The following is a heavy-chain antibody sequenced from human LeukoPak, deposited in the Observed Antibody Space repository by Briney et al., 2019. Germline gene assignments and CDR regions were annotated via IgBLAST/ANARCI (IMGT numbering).Heavy chain of an antibody. D-gene: IGHD1-14*01. V-gene: IGHV3-72*01. CDR3: ARARWDRNYYGMDV. CDR1: GFTFSDHY. Sequence: YPGGSLRLSCAASGFTFSDHYMDWVRQAPGKGLEWVGRTRNKANSYTTEYAASVKGRFTISRDDSKNSLYLQMNSLKTEDTAVYYCARARWDRNYYGMDVWGQGTTVTVSS. CDR2: TRNKANSYTT. J-gene: IGHJ6*02.